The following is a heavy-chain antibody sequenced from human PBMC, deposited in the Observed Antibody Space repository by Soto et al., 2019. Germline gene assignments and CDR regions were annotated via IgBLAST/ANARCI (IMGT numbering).Heavy chain of an antibody. D-gene: IGHD3-16*02. V-gene: IGHV1-69*17. J-gene: IGHJ3*02. Sequence: QVQLVQSGAEVKKPGSSVKVSCKASGGTFSSYAISWVRQAPGQGLEWMGGIIPIFGIANYAQKFQGRVTITADKSTSTAYMELSSLRSEDTAVYYCARELGGVIVIPNAFDIWGQGTMVTVSS. CDR2: IIPIFGIA. CDR3: ARELGGVIVIPNAFDI. CDR1: GGTFSSYA.